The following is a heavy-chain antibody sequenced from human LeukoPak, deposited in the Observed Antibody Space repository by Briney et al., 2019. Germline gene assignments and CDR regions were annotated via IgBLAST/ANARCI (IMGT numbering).Heavy chain of an antibody. CDR1: GGSISSGGYY. D-gene: IGHD2-15*01. CDR3: ARGGGGSRPFDY. Sequence: PSETLSLTCTVSGGSISSGGYYWSWIRQHAGKGLEWIGYIYYSGSTYYNPSLKSRVTISVDTSKNQFSLKLSSVTAADTAVYYCARGGGGSRPFDYWGQGTLVTVSS. CDR2: IYYSGST. J-gene: IGHJ4*02. V-gene: IGHV4-31*03.